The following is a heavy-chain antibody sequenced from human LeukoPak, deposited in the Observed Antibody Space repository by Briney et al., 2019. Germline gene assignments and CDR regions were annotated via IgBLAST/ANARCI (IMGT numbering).Heavy chain of an antibody. V-gene: IGHV3-33*01. CDR3: ARGDPQDY. CDR2: IWHDGSNK. Sequence: GRSLRLSCAVSGFTFSNYGMHWVRQAPGKGLEWVSMIWHDGSNKYYEDSVKGRFTISRDNSKNTLYLQMNSLRAEDTAVYYCARGDPQDYWGQGTLVIVSS. J-gene: IGHJ4*02. CDR1: GFTFSNYG.